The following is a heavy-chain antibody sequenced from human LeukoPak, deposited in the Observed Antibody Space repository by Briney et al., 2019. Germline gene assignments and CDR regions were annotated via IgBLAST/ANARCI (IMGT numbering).Heavy chain of an antibody. J-gene: IGHJ1*01. CDR1: GFTFSNAW. CDR2: IKSKNDGGTT. CDR3: AKALSSGWYSRLFQH. D-gene: IGHD6-19*01. V-gene: IGHV3-15*01. Sequence: GGALRLSCAASGFTFSNAWMSWVRQAPGKGLEWVGRIKSKNDGGTTDYAAPVKGRFTISRDDSKNTVYLQMNSLKTEDTAVYYCAKALSSGWYSRLFQHWGQGTLVTVSS.